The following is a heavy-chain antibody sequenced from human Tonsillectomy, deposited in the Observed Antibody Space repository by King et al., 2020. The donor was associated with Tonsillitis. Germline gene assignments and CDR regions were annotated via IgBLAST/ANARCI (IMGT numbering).Heavy chain of an antibody. Sequence: VQLVESGAEVKKPGASVKVSCKASGYTFTSYDINWVRQATGQGLEWMGWMNPNSGNTGYAQKFQGRGTMTRNTSISTAYMELSTLRSEDTAVYYCARGVYRWLQPVFGYWGQGTLVTVSS. CDR1: GYTFTSYD. J-gene: IGHJ4*02. CDR3: ARGVYRWLQPVFGY. D-gene: IGHD5-24*01. V-gene: IGHV1-8*01. CDR2: MNPNSGNT.